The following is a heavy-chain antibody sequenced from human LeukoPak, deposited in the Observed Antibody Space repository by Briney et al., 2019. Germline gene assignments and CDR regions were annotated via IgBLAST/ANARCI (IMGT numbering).Heavy chain of an antibody. Sequence: GGSLRLSCAASGFTFSSYAMSWVRQAPGKGLDWVSAISGSGCSTYYADSVKGRFTISRDNSKNTLYLQMNSLRAEDTSVYYRVRRVFLEYYFDYWGQGTLVPVSS. V-gene: IGHV3-23*01. D-gene: IGHD3-3*01. CDR2: ISGSGCST. J-gene: IGHJ4*02. CDR3: VRRVFLEYYFDY. CDR1: GFTFSSYA.